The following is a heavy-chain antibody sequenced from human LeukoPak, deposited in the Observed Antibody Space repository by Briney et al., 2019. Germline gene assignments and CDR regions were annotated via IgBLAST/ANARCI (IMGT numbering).Heavy chain of an antibody. Sequence: SETLSLTCTVSGGSISSYYWSWIRQPPGKGLEWIGYIYYSGSTNYNPSLKSRVTISVDTSKNQFSLKLSSVIAADTAVYYCARVGYYDSSGYYTHHWFDPWGQGTLVTVSS. CDR3: ARVGYYDSSGYYTHHWFDP. CDR2: IYYSGST. V-gene: IGHV4-59*01. CDR1: GGSISSYY. J-gene: IGHJ5*02. D-gene: IGHD3-22*01.